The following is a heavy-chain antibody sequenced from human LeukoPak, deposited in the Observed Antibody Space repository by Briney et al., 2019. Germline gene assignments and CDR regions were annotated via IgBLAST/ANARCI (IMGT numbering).Heavy chain of an antibody. Sequence: GGSLRLSCAASGFTFRTYSMNWVRQAPGKGLEWVSSISSSGSHIYYADSVKGRFTISRDNAKNSLYLQMNSLRAEDTAVYYCARVPISGSSNGGGGYWGQGTLVTVSS. CDR2: ISSSGSHI. D-gene: IGHD6-13*01. CDR1: GFTFRTYS. V-gene: IGHV3-21*01. J-gene: IGHJ4*02. CDR3: ARVPISGSSNGGGGY.